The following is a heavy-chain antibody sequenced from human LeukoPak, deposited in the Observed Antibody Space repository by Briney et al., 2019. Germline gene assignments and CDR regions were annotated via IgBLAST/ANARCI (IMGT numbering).Heavy chain of an antibody. D-gene: IGHD6-13*01. Sequence: GGSLRLSGTASGFTFGNYAMSWVRQAPGMGLEWVSALSGSGSSTFYADSVKGRFTISRDNSKNTLYLQMRRLIFEDTAVYYCANVIIAAVGYEYFQYWGQGTLVSVSS. V-gene: IGHV3-23*01. CDR1: GFTFGNYA. J-gene: IGHJ1*01. CDR3: ANVIIAAVGYEYFQY. CDR2: LSGSGSST.